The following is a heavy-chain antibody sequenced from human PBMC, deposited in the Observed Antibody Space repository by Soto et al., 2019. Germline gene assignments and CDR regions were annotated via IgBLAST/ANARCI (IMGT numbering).Heavy chain of an antibody. D-gene: IGHD2-2*01. Sequence: PSETLSLTCTVSGGSISSSSYYWGWIRQPPGKGLEWIGSIYYSGSTYYNPSLKSRVTISVDTSKNQFSLKLSSVTAADTAVYYCARLRYCSSTSCSFFDYWGQGTLVTVS. CDR3: ARLRYCSSTSCSFFDY. CDR1: GGSISSSSYY. V-gene: IGHV4-39*01. J-gene: IGHJ4*02. CDR2: IYYSGST.